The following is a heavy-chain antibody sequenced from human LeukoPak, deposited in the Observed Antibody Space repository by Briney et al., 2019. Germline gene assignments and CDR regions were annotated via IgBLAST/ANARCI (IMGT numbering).Heavy chain of an antibody. D-gene: IGHD3-3*02. Sequence: SVKVSCKASGGTFSSYAISWVRQAPGQGLEWMGGIMPTFDTTEYAQKFQGRVSVTADAAATTVYMELSSLRSDDTAVYYCARDLPQHCRGTSCRTDTNPFDPWGQGTPVIVSS. J-gene: IGHJ5*02. CDR3: ARDLPQHCRGTSCRTDTNPFDP. V-gene: IGHV1-69*13. CDR2: IMPTFDTT. CDR1: GGTFSSYA.